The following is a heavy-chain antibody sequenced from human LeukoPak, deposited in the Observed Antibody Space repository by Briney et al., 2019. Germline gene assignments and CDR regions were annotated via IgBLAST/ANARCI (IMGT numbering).Heavy chain of an antibody. CDR3: AKEKGIYCSSIDCSPGMDV. D-gene: IGHD2-2*01. V-gene: IGHV3-30*18. CDR2: ISYDGSNK. CDR1: RFTFSNYG. Sequence: PGGSLTLPCAVSRFTFSNYGMHWVRQAPGKGLEWVAVISYDGSNKYYADSVKGRFTFSRDNSKHTLYLQMSSLRAEDTAVYYCAKEKGIYCSSIDCSPGMDVWGQGTTVTVSS. J-gene: IGHJ6*02.